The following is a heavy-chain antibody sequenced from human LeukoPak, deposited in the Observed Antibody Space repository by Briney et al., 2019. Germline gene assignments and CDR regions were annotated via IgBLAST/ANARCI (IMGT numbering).Heavy chain of an antibody. CDR1: GFSFSSYW. D-gene: IGHD1-14*01. Sequence: GGSLRLSCAASGFSFSSYWMHWVRQDPGKGXXXXXRISSGGSDTKYVDSVKGRFTISRDNGKNTLYLEMNSLRVEDTAVYYCARDQTQAGPTTVDHWGQGTQVTVSS. CDR2: ISSGGSDT. J-gene: IGHJ4*02. CDR3: ARDQTQAGPTTVDH. V-gene: IGHV3-74*01.